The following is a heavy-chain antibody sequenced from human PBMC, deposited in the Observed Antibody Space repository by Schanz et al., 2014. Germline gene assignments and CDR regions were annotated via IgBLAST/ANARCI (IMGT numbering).Heavy chain of an antibody. D-gene: IGHD4-4*01. V-gene: IGHV4-34*01. J-gene: IGHJ5*02. Sequence: QVQLQQWGAGLLKPSETLFLTCVVQGGSFSGYHWSWIRQPPGKGLEWIGDINHSGSTNYNPSLKSRVTISVDPSKTQFPLKLSSVTAADTAVYYCARHLPGGYNNHGWFDPWGQGTLVTVSS. CDR2: INHSGST. CDR1: GGSFSGYH. CDR3: ARHLPGGYNNHGWFDP.